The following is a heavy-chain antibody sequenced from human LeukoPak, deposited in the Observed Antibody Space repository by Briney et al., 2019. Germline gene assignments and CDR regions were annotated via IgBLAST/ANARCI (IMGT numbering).Heavy chain of an antibody. J-gene: IGHJ6*02. CDR3: ARDPATSYSSSWFTV. CDR2: ISSSSSYI. Sequence: PGRSLRLSCAASGFTFSSYGMHWVRQAPGKGLEWVSSISSSSSYIYYADSVKGRFTISRDNAKNSLYLQMNSLRAEDTAVYYCARDPATSYSSSWFTVWGQGTTVTVSS. D-gene: IGHD6-13*01. V-gene: IGHV3-21*01. CDR1: GFTFSSYG.